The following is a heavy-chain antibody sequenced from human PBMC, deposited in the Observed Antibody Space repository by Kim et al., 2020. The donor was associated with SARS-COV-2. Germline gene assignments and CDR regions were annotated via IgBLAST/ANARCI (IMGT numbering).Heavy chain of an antibody. CDR3: ARERAYYDTGGHSYCFDY. V-gene: IGHV3-66*01. D-gene: IGHD3-22*01. CDR1: GFTVSDNY. J-gene: IGHJ4*02. CDR2: IYPGGNT. Sequence: GGSLRLSCAASGFTVSDNYMSWVRQAPGKGLEWVSVIYPGGNTFYADSVKGRFTISRDNSKNTLYLQMNSLSAEDTAVYYCARERAYYDTGGHSYCFDYWGQRTLVTVSS.